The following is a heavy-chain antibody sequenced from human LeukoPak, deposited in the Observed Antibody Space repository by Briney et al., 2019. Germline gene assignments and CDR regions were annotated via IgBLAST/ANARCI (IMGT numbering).Heavy chain of an antibody. CDR2: IRYDGSNK. CDR3: AKDVWAADYDFWSGPDY. J-gene: IGHJ4*02. V-gene: IGHV3-30*02. CDR1: GFTFSTSG. Sequence: GGSLRLSCAASGFTFSTSGMHWVRQAPGKGLEWVAFIRYDGSNKYYADSVKGRFTISRDNSKNTLYPQMNSLRAEDTAVYYCAKDVWAADYDFWSGPDYWGQGTLVTVSS. D-gene: IGHD3-3*01.